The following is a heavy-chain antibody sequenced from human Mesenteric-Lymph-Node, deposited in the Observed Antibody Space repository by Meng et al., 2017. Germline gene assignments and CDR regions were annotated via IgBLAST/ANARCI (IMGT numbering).Heavy chain of an antibody. CDR3: ARGRGVSTSRLLWFEVSHYFDY. J-gene: IGHJ4*02. Sequence: GGSLRLSCAASGFTFSAYGMHWVRQAPGKGLEWVAVIWYDGSSKYYADSVKGRFTISRDNSKNTLYLQMNSLRAEDTAVYYCARGRGVSTSRLLWFEVSHYFDYWGQGTLVTVSS. CDR1: GFTFSAYG. V-gene: IGHV3-33*01. CDR2: IWYDGSSK. D-gene: IGHD3-10*01.